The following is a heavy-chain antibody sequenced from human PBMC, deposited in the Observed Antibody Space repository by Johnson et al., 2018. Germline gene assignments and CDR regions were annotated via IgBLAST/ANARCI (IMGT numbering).Heavy chain of an antibody. J-gene: IGHJ6*03. D-gene: IGHD5-18*01. CDR3: AQTAEYSSLNDYYYYMDV. V-gene: IGHV3-30*18. CDR2: ISYDGSNK. Sequence: QVQLVQSGGGVVQPGRSLRLSCAASGFTFSSYGMHWVRQAPGKGLEWVAVISYDGSNKYYADSVKGRFTISRDNSKNKVYLQMNSLRAEDTAVYYCAQTAEYSSLNDYYYYMDVWGTGTTVTVSS. CDR1: GFTFSSYG.